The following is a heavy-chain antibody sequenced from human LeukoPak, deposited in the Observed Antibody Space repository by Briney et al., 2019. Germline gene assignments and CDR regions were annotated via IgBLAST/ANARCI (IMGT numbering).Heavy chain of an antibody. CDR3: ARGYCSSTSCSFDY. CDR2: INHSGST. D-gene: IGHD2-2*01. Sequence: PSETLSLTCAVYGGSFSGYYWSWIRQPPGKGLEWIGEINHSGSTNYNPSLKSRVTTSVDTSKNQFYLRLSSVTAADTAVYYCARGYCSSTSCSFDYWGQGTLVTVSS. V-gene: IGHV4-34*01. J-gene: IGHJ4*02. CDR1: GGSFSGYY.